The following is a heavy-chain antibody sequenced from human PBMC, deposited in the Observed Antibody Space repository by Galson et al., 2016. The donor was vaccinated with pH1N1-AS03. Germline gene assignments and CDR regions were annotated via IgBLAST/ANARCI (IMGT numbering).Heavy chain of an antibody. CDR2: INPSSGGT. Sequence: SVKVSCKASGYTFSDYYMHWVRQAPGQGLEWMGWINPSSGGTKSGQKFQGRVTMTTDTSISTAYMEVTGLRGDDTAGYYCARDFHSPNVWGQGTLVTVSS. CDR1: GYTFSDYY. J-gene: IGHJ4*01. D-gene: IGHD6-13*01. V-gene: IGHV1-2*02. CDR3: ARDFHSPNV.